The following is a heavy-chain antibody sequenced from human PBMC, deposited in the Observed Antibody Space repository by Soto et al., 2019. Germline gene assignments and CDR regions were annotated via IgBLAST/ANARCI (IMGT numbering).Heavy chain of an antibody. V-gene: IGHV3-33*01. J-gene: IGHJ4*02. Sequence: ESGGGVVQPGRSLRLSCAASGFSFSSYGMHWVRQGPGKGLDWVALIYYDGSNKYYADSVKGRFTISRDNSKNTLYLQMNSLRAEDTAVYYCARDEYPGAYSFGYYFDNWGQGTLVTVSS. CDR1: GFSFSSYG. CDR3: ARDEYPGAYSFGYYFDN. D-gene: IGHD5-18*01. CDR2: IYYDGSNK.